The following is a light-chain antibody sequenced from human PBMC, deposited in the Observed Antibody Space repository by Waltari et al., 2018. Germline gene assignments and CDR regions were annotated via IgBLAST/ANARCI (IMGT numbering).Light chain of an antibody. J-gene: IGLJ2*01. CDR1: TLGNSN. Sequence: SELTQPPSVSVSPGQTASITCSGDTLGNSNACWYQHRPGQSPVLVIYQSTNRPSGIPGRFSASKSGNTATLTSSGTQAMDEADYYCQAWDSSTAVVFGGGTKLTVL. V-gene: IGLV3-1*01. CDR3: QAWDSSTAVV. CDR2: QST.